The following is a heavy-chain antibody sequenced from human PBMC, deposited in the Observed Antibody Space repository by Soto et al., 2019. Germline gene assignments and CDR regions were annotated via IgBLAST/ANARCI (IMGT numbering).Heavy chain of an antibody. Sequence: QLQLQESGSGLVKPSQTLSLTCAVSGGSISSGNSYSWSWIRQPPGKGLEWIRSISHTGSTSYNPSLKGRVTMSVDKSKNQFSLKLSSVTAADMAVYYCARAVAPYLGTWFDPWGQGTLVIVSS. D-gene: IGHD3-16*01. V-gene: IGHV4-30-2*01. J-gene: IGHJ5*02. CDR2: ISHTGST. CDR1: GGSISSGNSYS. CDR3: ARAVAPYLGTWFDP.